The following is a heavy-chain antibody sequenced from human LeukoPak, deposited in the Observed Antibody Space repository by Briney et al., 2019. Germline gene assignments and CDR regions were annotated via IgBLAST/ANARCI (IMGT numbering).Heavy chain of an antibody. CDR2: IREERGQE. D-gene: IGHD5-18*01. V-gene: IGHV3-7*03. Sequence: GGSLRHSCVASGLTFSNHWMSWVRQAPGKGLEWVANIREERGQEYYVDSVKGRFTISKNSAKNSLYLQMNTLRVGDMAMYYCASLDTAKQPLANHWGQGTLVTVSS. J-gene: IGHJ5*02. CDR3: ASLDTAKQPLANH. CDR1: GLTFSNHW.